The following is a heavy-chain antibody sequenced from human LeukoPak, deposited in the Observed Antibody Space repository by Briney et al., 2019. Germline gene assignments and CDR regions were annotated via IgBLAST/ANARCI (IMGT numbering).Heavy chain of an antibody. V-gene: IGHV3-64*01. J-gene: IGHJ4*02. CDR3: ARAGFYGEHEFDY. Sequence: GGSLRLSCAASGFTFSSYAMHWVRQAPGKGLEYVSAISSNGGSTYYANSVKGRFTISRDNSKNTLYLQMGSLRAEDMAVCYCARAGFYGEHEFDYWGQGTLVTVSS. CDR2: ISSNGGST. CDR1: GFTFSSYA. D-gene: IGHD4-17*01.